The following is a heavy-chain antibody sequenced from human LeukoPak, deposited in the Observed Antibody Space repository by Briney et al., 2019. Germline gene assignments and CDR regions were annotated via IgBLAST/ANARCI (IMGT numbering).Heavy chain of an antibody. CDR1: GYTFIRYG. CDR2: INPNSGGT. D-gene: IGHD1-26*01. J-gene: IGHJ4*02. CDR3: ASQGVGATGGFDY. V-gene: IGHV1-2*02. Sequence: GASVKVSCKTSGYTFIRYGITWVRQAPGQGLEWMGWINPNSGGTNYAQKFQGKVTMTRDTSISTAYMELSRLRSDDTAVYYCASQGVGATGGFDYWGQGTLVTVSS.